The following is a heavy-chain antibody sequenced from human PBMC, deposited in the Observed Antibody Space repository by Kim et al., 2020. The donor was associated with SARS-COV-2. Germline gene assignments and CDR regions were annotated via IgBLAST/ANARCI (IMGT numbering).Heavy chain of an antibody. V-gene: IGHV4-59*13. J-gene: IGHJ3*02. D-gene: IGHD1-26*01. CDR1: GGSISSYY. Sequence: SETLSLTCTVSGGSISSYYWSWIRQPPGKGLEWIGYIYYSGSTNYNPSLKSRVTISVDTSKNQFSLKLSSVTAADTAVYYCARFGATDDAFDIWGQGTMVTVSS. CDR3: ARFGATDDAFDI. CDR2: IYYSGST.